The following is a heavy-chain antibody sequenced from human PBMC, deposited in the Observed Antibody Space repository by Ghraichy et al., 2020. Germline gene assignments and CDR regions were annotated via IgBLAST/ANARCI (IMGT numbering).Heavy chain of an antibody. V-gene: IGHV4-34*10. CDR2: ITHSESP. D-gene: IGHD3/OR15-3a*01. CDR1: GAPFGAYY. CDR3: ARARVWSKTWTYFDS. J-gene: IGHJ4*02. Sequence: SETLSLTCAVSGAPFGAYYLSWLRQAPGKGLEWVGEITHSESPYYNPAPNNRATMSVDRSKKQIYRRLTSRTAADTAVYYCARARVWSKTWTYFDSWGQGELVTVSS.